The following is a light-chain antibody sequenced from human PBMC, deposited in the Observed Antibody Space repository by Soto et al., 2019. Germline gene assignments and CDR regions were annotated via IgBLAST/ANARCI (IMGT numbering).Light chain of an antibody. CDR2: EVS. V-gene: IGLV2-8*01. CDR1: SSDIGGNNY. Sequence: QSALTQPPSASGSPGLSVTISCTGTSSDIGGNNYVSWYQQHPGKAPKLMIFEVSKRPSGVPDRFSGSKSGNTASLTVSGLQAEDEADYYCSSYAGSNNVVFGGGTKVTVL. CDR3: SSYAGSNNVV. J-gene: IGLJ2*01.